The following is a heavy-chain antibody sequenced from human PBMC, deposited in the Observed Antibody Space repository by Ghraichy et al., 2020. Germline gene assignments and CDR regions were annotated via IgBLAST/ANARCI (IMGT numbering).Heavy chain of an antibody. Sequence: GGSLRLSCAASGFTFSSYAMSWVRQAPGKGLEWVSAISGSGGSTYYADSVKGRFTISRDNSKNTLYLQMNSLRAEDTAVYYCAKAALLWFGENGHLGNWFDPWGQGTLVTVSS. V-gene: IGHV3-23*01. CDR1: GFTFSSYA. J-gene: IGHJ5*02. D-gene: IGHD3-10*01. CDR2: ISGSGGST. CDR3: AKAALLWFGENGHLGNWFDP.